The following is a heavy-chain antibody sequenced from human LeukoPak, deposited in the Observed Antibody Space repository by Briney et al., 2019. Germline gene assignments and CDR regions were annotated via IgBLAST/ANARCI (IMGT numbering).Heavy chain of an antibody. CDR1: GGSFSGYY. D-gene: IGHD3-3*01. J-gene: IGHJ4*02. Sequence: SETLSLTCAVYGGSFSGYYWSWIRQPPGKGLEWIGEINHSGSTNYNPSLKSRVTISVDRSKNQFSLKLSSVTAADTAVYYCARYTTIFGVAIDYWGQGTLVTVSS. CDR2: INHSGST. CDR3: ARYTTIFGVAIDY. V-gene: IGHV4-34*01.